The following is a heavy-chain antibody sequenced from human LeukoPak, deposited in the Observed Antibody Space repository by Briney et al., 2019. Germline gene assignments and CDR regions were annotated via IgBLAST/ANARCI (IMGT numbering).Heavy chain of an antibody. CDR3: VQDFGRIRGTPDS. CDR2: ISGSGNGGSI. Sequence: PGGSLRLSCSDTGFVFSIYTMYWVRQAPGKGPEYVSTISGSGNGGSIYYADSVKGRFTISRDDSKSIVYLQMNGLRSEDTAVYYCVQDFGRIRGTPDSWGQGTLVTVSS. V-gene: IGHV3-64D*06. CDR1: GFVFSIYT. D-gene: IGHD1-1*01. J-gene: IGHJ4*02.